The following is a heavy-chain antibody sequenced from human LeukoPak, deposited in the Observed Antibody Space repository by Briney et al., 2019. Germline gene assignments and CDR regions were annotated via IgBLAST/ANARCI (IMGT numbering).Heavy chain of an antibody. CDR1: GFTFSSYW. J-gene: IGHJ3*02. Sequence: GGSLRLSCAASGFTFSSYWMSWVRQAPGKGLEWVANIKQDGSDKYYVDSVKGRFTISRDNAKKSLYLQMNSLRAEDTAVYYCASKVEMAPSGAWAFDIWGRGTMVTVSS. V-gene: IGHV3-7*02. CDR3: ASKVEMAPSGAWAFDI. D-gene: IGHD5-24*01. CDR2: IKQDGSDK.